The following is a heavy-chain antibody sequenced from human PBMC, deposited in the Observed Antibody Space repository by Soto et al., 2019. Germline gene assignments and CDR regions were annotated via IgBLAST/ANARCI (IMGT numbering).Heavy chain of an antibody. D-gene: IGHD3-16*02. V-gene: IGHV4-34*01. Sequence: AETLSLTCAVYGGSFIGYYCIWIGQPPGKGREWIGEINHSGSTNYNPSLKSRVTISVDTSKNQFSLKLSSVTAADTAVYYCAREIKAYVWGSYRYGEDAFDIWGQGTMVTVSS. CDR2: INHSGST. J-gene: IGHJ3*02. CDR3: AREIKAYVWGSYRYGEDAFDI. CDR1: GGSFIGYY.